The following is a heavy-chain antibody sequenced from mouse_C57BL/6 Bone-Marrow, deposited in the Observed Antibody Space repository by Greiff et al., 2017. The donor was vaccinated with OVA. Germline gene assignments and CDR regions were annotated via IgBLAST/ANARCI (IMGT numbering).Heavy chain of an antibody. CDR1: GFTFSDYG. V-gene: IGHV5-15*04. CDR3: ARHRGDWYFDV. D-gene: IGHD2-14*01. Sequence: EVKVEESGGGLVQPGGSLKLSCAASGFTFSDYGMAWVRQAPRKGPEWVAFISNLAYSIYYADTVTGRFTISRENAKNTLYLEMSSLRSEDTAMYYCARHRGDWYFDVWGTGTTVTVSS. CDR2: ISNLAYSI. J-gene: IGHJ1*03.